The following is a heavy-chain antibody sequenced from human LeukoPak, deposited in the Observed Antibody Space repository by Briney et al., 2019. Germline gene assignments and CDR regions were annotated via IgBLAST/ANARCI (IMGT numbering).Heavy chain of an antibody. D-gene: IGHD3-22*01. V-gene: IGHV3-49*04. CDR2: IRGKAYGATA. CDR1: GFSFDGYA. J-gene: IGHJ4*02. Sequence: GGSLRVSCSASGFSFDGYAMSWVRQAPGKGLQWVGFIRGKAYGATATYAASMQGRFIISRDDSSNIVRLQMNSLKIEDTAVYFCARVNYYNSASFYYGYFDYWGQGALVTVSS. CDR3: ARVNYYNSASFYYGYFDY.